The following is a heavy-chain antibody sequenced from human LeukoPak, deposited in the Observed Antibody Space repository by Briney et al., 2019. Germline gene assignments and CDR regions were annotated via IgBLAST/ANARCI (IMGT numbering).Heavy chain of an antibody. D-gene: IGHD3-22*01. J-gene: IGHJ6*03. CDR3: ARGRQDVTMIVVVMTAVSYYLDV. V-gene: IGHV4-34*01. Sequence: SETLSLTCAVYGGSFSGYYWTWIRQTPEKGLEWIGEMNPSGSTNYNPSLKSRVTISVDTSKNQFSLELSSVTAADTAVYYCARGRQDVTMIVVVMTAVSYYLDVWSKGTTVTVS. CDR2: MNPSGST. CDR1: GGSFSGYY.